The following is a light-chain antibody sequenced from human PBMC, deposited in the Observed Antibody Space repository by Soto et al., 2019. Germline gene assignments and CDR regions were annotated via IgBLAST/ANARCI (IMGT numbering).Light chain of an antibody. CDR2: EGS. CDR3: CSYVASSTLV. J-gene: IGLJ3*02. V-gene: IGLV2-23*01. Sequence: QSALTQPASVSGSPGQSITISCSGTSTDVGRFDLVSWYQQHPGKAPKLMIFEGSKRASGISNRFSGSTSGNTAALTSSGLQAEDESDYFCCSYVASSTLVFGGGTKLAVL. CDR1: STDVGRFDL.